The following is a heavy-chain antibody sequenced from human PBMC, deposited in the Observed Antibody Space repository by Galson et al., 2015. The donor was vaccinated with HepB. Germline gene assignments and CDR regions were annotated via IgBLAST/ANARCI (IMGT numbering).Heavy chain of an antibody. Sequence: SLRLSCAASGFTFSSYAMSWVRQAPGKGLEWVSAISGSGGSTYYADSVKGRFTISRDNSKNTLYLQMNSLRAEDTAVYYCAKDTDIVVVVAATWGLFDYWGQGTLVTVSS. D-gene: IGHD2-15*01. CDR1: GFTFSSYA. CDR3: AKDTDIVVVVAATWGLFDY. CDR2: ISGSGGST. V-gene: IGHV3-23*01. J-gene: IGHJ4*02.